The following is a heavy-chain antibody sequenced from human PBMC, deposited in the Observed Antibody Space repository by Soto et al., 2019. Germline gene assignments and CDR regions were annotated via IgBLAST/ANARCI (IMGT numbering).Heavy chain of an antibody. V-gene: IGHV4-39*07. CDR1: GGYISGSTSY. D-gene: IGHD1-26*01. CDR2: IYYSGNT. Sequence: SETLSLTCTVSGGYISGSTSYWGWIRQPPGKGLEWIGNIYYSGNTYYHPSLKSRVTISIDTTKNQLSLKLTSMTAADTAVYYCARDMHAGFTHYFDPWGQGTLVTVSS. CDR3: ARDMHAGFTHYFDP. J-gene: IGHJ5*02.